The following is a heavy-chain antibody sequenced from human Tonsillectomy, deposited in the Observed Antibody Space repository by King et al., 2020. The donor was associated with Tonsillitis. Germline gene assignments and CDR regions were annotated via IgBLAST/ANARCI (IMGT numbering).Heavy chain of an antibody. J-gene: IGHJ4*02. CDR1: GFTFSSYD. D-gene: IGHD3-22*01. CDR3: AKDLGDYYDSSGYFDS. V-gene: IGHV3-30*18. Sequence: VQLVESGGGVVQPGRSLRLSCAASGFTFSSYDMHWVRQAPGEGLEWVAVISFDGNNKYYADSVKGRFTISRDNSRNTLYLRMNSLTAEDTAVYYCAKDLGDYYDSSGYFDSWGQGTLVTVSS. CDR2: ISFDGNNK.